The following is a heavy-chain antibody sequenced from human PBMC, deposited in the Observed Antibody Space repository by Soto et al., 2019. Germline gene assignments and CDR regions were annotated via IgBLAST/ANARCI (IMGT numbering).Heavy chain of an antibody. CDR1: GYSFTRYG. D-gene: IGHD3-10*01. CDR2: ISGESGKT. Sequence: QVPLVQSGAEVKKPGASVKVSCKASGYSFTRYGISWVRQAPGQGLEWMGWISGESGKTNFAQNFQARITMTTDTSSSAAYLEPRPPRYNDAAVYYSARGHDLGVVSDDYWGQGTLVTVSS. CDR3: ARGHDLGVVSDDY. J-gene: IGHJ4*02. V-gene: IGHV1-18*01.